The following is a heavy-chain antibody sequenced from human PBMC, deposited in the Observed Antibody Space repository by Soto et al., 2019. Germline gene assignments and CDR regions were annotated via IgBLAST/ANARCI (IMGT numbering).Heavy chain of an antibody. CDR2: IIPILGIA. CDR1: GGTFSSYT. D-gene: IGHD6-19*01. J-gene: IGHJ4*02. CDR3: ASSSAGIAVAGSVFDY. V-gene: IGHV1-69*10. Sequence: SVKVSCKASGGTFSSYTISWVRQAPGQGLEWMGGIIPILGIANYAQKFQGRVTITADKSTSTAYMELSSLRSEDTAVYYCASSSAGIAVAGSVFDYWGQGTLVTVSS.